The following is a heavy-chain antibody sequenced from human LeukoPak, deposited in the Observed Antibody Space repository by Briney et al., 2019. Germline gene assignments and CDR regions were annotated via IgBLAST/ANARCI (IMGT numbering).Heavy chain of an antibody. D-gene: IGHD6-13*01. Sequence: GPSRLSCAASGFTPSSYGMHWFRQAPGKGLEWVAVMWYDGGNKYYADSVKGRFTISRDNSKNTLYLQMNSLRAEDTAVYYCARDYFIAAAGTGGHYYYYYGMDVWGQGATVTVSS. CDR3: ARDYFIAAAGTGGHYYYYYGMDV. V-gene: IGHV3-33*01. CDR1: GFTPSSYG. CDR2: MWYDGGNK. J-gene: IGHJ6*02.